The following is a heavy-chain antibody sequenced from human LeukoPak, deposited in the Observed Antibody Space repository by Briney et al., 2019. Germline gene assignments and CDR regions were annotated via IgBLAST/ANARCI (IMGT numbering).Heavy chain of an antibody. J-gene: IGHJ4*02. CDR3: ARRRGDGYNSPFDY. Sequence: GESLKISCNGSGYSLPDYWIDWVRQRSGQGLEWMGIIYPADSDTRYSPSFQGQVTISADKSINTAYQQWSTLKASDTATYYCARRRGDGYNSPFDYWGQGSLVTVRS. V-gene: IGHV5-51*01. CDR2: IYPADSDT. CDR1: GYSLPDYW. D-gene: IGHD5-24*01.